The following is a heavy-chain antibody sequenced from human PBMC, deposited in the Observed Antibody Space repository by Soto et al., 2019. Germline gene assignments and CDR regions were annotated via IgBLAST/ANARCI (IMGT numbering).Heavy chain of an antibody. J-gene: IGHJ4*02. CDR2: IYYSGST. Sequence: TLSLTCTVSGGSISSGAYYWSWIRQHPGKGLEWIGYIYYSGSTNYNPSLRSRVTISVDTSKNQFSLKLSSVTAADTAVYYCARGYKYGFLDSWGQGTLVTVSP. CDR3: ARGYKYGFLDS. V-gene: IGHV4-31*03. D-gene: IGHD1-1*01. CDR1: GGSISSGAYY.